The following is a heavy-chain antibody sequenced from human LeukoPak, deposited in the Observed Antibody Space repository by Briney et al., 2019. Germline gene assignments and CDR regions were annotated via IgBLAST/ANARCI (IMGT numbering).Heavy chain of an antibody. J-gene: IGHJ4*02. Sequence: GGSLRLSCAASGFTFSEYEMNWVSQAPGKRLEWVANIKQDGSEKYYVDSVKGRFTISRDNAKNSLYLQMNSLRAEDTAVYYCARATTYDILTGYFDYWGQGTLVTVSS. CDR3: ARATTYDILTGYFDY. D-gene: IGHD3-9*01. CDR2: IKQDGSEK. V-gene: IGHV3-7*01. CDR1: GFTFSEYE.